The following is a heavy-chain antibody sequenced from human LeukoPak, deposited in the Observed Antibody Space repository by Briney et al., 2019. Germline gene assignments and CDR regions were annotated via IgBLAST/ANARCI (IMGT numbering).Heavy chain of an antibody. J-gene: IGHJ5*02. CDR3: ARDLRYYDSSGYRFDP. V-gene: IGHV3-21*06. Sequence: GGSLRLSCVASGFTFSDYTMHWVRQAPGKALEWVSSINSGNNYIYYADSVKGRFTISRDNAKNSLFLQMNSLRAEDTAVYYCARDLRYYDSSGYRFDPWGQGTLVTVSS. CDR2: INSGNNYI. D-gene: IGHD3-22*01. CDR1: GFTFSDYT.